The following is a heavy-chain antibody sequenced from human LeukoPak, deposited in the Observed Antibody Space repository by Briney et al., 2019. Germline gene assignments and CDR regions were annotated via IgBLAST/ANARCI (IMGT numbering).Heavy chain of an antibody. D-gene: IGHD1-26*01. CDR3: AKDAKSGSYYDYYYYYMDV. Sequence: SETLSLTCTVSGGSISSYYWSWIRQPAGKGLEWIGRIYTSGSTNYNPSLKSRVTMSVDTSKNQFSLKLSSVTAADTAVYYCAKDAKSGSYYDYYYYYMDVWGKGTTVTVSS. CDR2: IYTSGST. J-gene: IGHJ6*03. V-gene: IGHV4-4*07. CDR1: GGSISSYY.